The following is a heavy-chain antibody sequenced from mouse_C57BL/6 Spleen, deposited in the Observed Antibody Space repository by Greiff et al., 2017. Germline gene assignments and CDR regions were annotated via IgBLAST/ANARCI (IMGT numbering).Heavy chain of an antibody. Sequence: EVKLMESGPELVKPGASVKMSCKASGYTFTDYNMHWVKQSHGKSLVWIGYFNPNNGGTSYTQKFKGKATLTVNKSSSQDYMELRSLTSDDSAGYDGASELVFDYWGQGTTLTVSS. J-gene: IGHJ2*01. D-gene: IGHD4-1*01. V-gene: IGHV1-22*01. CDR1: GYTFTDYN. CDR2: FNPNNGGT. CDR3: ASELVFDY.